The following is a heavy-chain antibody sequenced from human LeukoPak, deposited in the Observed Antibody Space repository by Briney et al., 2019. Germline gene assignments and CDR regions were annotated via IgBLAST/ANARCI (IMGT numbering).Heavy chain of an antibody. CDR3: ARELASGD. J-gene: IGHJ4*02. D-gene: IGHD6-13*01. CDR1: GFTFSSYW. Sequence: PGGSLRLSCAASGFTFSSYWMHWVRQAPGKGLVWVSGINSDGSSTTYADSVKGRFTISRDNAKNTLYLQMNGLRAEDTAVYYCARELASGDWGQGTLVTVSS. V-gene: IGHV3-74*01. CDR2: INSDGSST.